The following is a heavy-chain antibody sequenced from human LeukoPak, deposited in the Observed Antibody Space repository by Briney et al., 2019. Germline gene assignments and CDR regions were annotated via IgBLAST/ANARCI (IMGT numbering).Heavy chain of an antibody. V-gene: IGHV2-70*04. CDR1: GLALRTSLMR. J-gene: IGHJ4*02. D-gene: IGHD6-13*01. CDR3: ARIGASAGDYFDY. Sequence: SGPTLVNPTPTLTLTCTFSGLALRTSLMRVSWIRKPPGKAVEGLARIDWDDEKFYSTSLNTRLTISKDTSKNQVVLTMTNMDPVDTGTYYCARIGASAGDYFDYWGQGTLVTVSS. CDR2: IDWDDEK.